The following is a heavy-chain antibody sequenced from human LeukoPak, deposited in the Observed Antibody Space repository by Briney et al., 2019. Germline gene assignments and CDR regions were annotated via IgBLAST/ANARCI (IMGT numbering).Heavy chain of an antibody. CDR1: GFTFSSYW. J-gene: IGHJ4*02. CDR2: INSDGSST. V-gene: IGHV3-74*01. D-gene: IGHD3-10*01. CDR3: ARDRPYGSGSYQYDY. Sequence: GGSLRLSCAASGFTFSSYWMHWVRQAPGKGLVWVSRINSDGSSTSYADSVKGRFTISRDNAKNSLYLQMNSLRAEDTAVYYCARDRPYGSGSYQYDYWGQGTLVTVSS.